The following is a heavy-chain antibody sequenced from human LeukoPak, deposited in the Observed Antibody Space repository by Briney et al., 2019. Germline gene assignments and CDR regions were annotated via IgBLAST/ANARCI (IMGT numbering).Heavy chain of an antibody. V-gene: IGHV3-48*01. D-gene: IGHD4-17*01. Sequence: GGSLRLSCAASGFTFSSFTINWVRQAPGKGLEWVASITSTSSAVSYADSVKGRFTISRDNAKNTLYLQMNSLRVEGTAKYYCAKVRAMTTVTSDPFQHWGQGTLVTVSS. CDR1: GFTFSSFT. J-gene: IGHJ1*01. CDR2: ITSTSSAV. CDR3: AKVRAMTTVTSDPFQH.